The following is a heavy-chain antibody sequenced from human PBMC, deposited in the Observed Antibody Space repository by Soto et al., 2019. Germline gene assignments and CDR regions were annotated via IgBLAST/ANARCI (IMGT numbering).Heavy chain of an antibody. V-gene: IGHV3-23*01. CDR1: GFTFSNYA. CDR3: AKAGRISMVRVNWFDP. CDR2: ISGSGGST. J-gene: IGHJ5*02. D-gene: IGHD3-10*01. Sequence: EVQLWESGGGLVQPGGSLRLSCAASGFTFSNYAMIWVRQAPGKGLEWVSAISGSGGSTYYADSVKGRFTFSRDNSKNTLYLQMSSLRAEDTAGYYCAKAGRISMVRVNWFDPWGQGTLVTVSS.